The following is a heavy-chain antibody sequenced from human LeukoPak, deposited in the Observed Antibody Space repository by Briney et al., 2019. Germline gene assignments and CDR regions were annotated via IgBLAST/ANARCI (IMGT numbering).Heavy chain of an antibody. CDR2: INHNGST. D-gene: IGHD6-19*01. J-gene: IGHJ4*02. Sequence: PSETLSLTCAVYGGSFSGYYWSWIRQPPGKGLEWIGEINHNGSTNYNPSLKSRVTISVDTSKNQFSLKLSSVTAADTAVYYCARTAIAVAGTPFDYWGQGTLVTVSS. CDR3: ARTAIAVAGTPFDY. CDR1: GGSFSGYY. V-gene: IGHV4-34*01.